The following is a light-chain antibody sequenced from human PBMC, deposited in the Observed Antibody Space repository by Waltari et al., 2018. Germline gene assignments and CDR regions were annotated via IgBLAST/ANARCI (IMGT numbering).Light chain of an antibody. V-gene: IGKV1-33*01. CDR2: QAS. CDR3: QQYDNLPLT. CDR1: QDISNY. J-gene: IGKJ4*01. Sequence: DIQMTQSPSSLSASVGDSVTITCQASQDISNYLNWYQQKLGKAPKLLIYQASNLEAGVPSRFSGSGSGTDFTFTINSLQPEDIATYYCQQYDNLPLTFGGGTKVENK.